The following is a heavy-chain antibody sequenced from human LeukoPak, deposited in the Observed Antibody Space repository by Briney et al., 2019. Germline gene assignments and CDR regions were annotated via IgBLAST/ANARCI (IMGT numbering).Heavy chain of an antibody. J-gene: IGHJ4*02. Sequence: GGSLRLSCAASGFTVSSNYMSWVRQAPGKGLEWVSGISGSGSSTYYADSVKGRFTISRDNSKNTLDLQMNSLRAEDTAIYYCANTAFHSSTFDHWGQGTLVTVSS. CDR2: ISGSGSST. D-gene: IGHD6-19*01. CDR3: ANTAFHSSTFDH. CDR1: GFTVSSNY. V-gene: IGHV3-23*01.